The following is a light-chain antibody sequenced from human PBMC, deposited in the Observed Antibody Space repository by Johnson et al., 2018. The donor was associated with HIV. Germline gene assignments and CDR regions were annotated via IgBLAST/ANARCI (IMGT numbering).Light chain of an antibody. J-gene: IGLJ1*01. CDR3: GTWDTSLRVGF. CDR1: SSNIGNNC. CDR2: DNN. V-gene: IGLV1-51*01. Sequence: QSVLTQPPSVSADPGQKVTISCSGSSSNIGNNCVSWYQQLPGRAPKLLIYDNNKRPSGIPDRFSGSKSGTSATLGITGLQTGDEADYYCGTWDTSLRVGFFGTGTKVTVL.